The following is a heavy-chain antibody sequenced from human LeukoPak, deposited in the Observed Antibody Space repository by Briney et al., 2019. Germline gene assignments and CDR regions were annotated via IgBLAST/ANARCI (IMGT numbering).Heavy chain of an antibody. Sequence: SETLSLTCTVSGGSISSGGSYWSWIRQHPGKGLEWIGYIYYSGSTYYNPSLKSRVTISVDTSKNQFSLKLSSVTAADTAVYYCARDSIALDAFDIWGQGTMVTVSS. CDR3: ARDSIALDAFDI. J-gene: IGHJ3*02. D-gene: IGHD2-21*01. CDR1: GGSISSGGSY. V-gene: IGHV4-31*03. CDR2: IYYSGST.